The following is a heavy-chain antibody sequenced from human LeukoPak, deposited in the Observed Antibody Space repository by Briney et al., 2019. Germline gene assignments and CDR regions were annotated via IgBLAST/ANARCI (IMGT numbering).Heavy chain of an antibody. V-gene: IGHV4-34*01. CDR3: ARGGYYGSGNDFRFDP. Sequence: PSETLSLTCAVYGGSFSGYYWSWIRQPPGKGLEWIGEINHSGSTNYKPPLKSRVTISLDTSKNQYSLKLSSVTAADTAVYYCARGGYYGSGNDFRFDPWGQGTLVTVSS. CDR2: INHSGST. D-gene: IGHD3-10*01. CDR1: GGSFSGYY. J-gene: IGHJ5*02.